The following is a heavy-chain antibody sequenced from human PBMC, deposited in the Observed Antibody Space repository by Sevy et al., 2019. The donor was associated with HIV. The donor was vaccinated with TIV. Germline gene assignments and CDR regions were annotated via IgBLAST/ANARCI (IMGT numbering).Heavy chain of an antibody. V-gene: IGHV3-30*02. CDR2: IKDDGSKR. Sequence: GGSLRLSCAASGFTLSYYGMHWVRQAPGKGLEWVTFIKDDGSKRFCADSVKGRFTVSRDNSKNTMSLQMNSLRAEDMAVYYWTSVVFDYWGQGALVTVSS. CDR3: TSVVFDY. D-gene: IGHD3-10*01. J-gene: IGHJ4*02. CDR1: GFTLSYYG.